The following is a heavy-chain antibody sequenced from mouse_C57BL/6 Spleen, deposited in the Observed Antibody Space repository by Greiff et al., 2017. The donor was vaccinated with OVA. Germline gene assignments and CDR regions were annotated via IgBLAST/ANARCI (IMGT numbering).Heavy chain of an antibody. D-gene: IGHD1-2*01. CDR2: IRLKSDNYAT. Sequence: DVKLVESGGGLVQPGGSMKLSCVASGFTFSNYWMNWVRQSPEKGLEWVAQIRLKSDNYATHYAESVKGRFTISRDDPKSSVYLQMNNLRAEDTGIYYCTGLRPFAYWGQGTLVTVSA. V-gene: IGHV6-3*01. CDR1: GFTFSNYW. CDR3: TGLRPFAY. J-gene: IGHJ3*01.